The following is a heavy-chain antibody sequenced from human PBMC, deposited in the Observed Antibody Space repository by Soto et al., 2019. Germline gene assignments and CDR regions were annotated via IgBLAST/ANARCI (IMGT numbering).Heavy chain of an antibody. J-gene: IGHJ4*02. CDR1: GYTFTGHY. CDR2: VNPNSGDT. V-gene: IGHV1-2*02. Sequence: ASVMVSCKSSGYTFTGHYMHWVRQAPGQGLEWMGWVNPNSGDTDYAQTFKGRVTVTTDTSINTAYMELSSLRSDDTAVYYCARDLATLYDSSGYYLDFWGQGTLVT. CDR3: ARDLATLYDSSGYYLDF. D-gene: IGHD3-22*01.